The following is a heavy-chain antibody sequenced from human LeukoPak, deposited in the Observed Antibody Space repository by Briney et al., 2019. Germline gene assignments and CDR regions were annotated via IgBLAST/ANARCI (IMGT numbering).Heavy chain of an antibody. CDR3: ARGLPNGDEGGGSDFDY. D-gene: IGHD2-8*01. CDR2: INHSGST. Sequence: SETLSLTCAVYGGSFSGYYWSWIRQPPGKGLEWIGEINHSGSTNYNPSLKSRVTISVDTSKNQFSLKLSSVTAADTAVYYCARGLPNGDEGGGSDFDYWGEGTLLTVSS. V-gene: IGHV4-34*01. J-gene: IGHJ4*02. CDR1: GGSFSGYY.